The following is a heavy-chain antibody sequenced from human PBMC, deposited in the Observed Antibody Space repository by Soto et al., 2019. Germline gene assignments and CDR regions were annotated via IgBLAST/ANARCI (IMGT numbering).Heavy chain of an antibody. CDR1: GGTFSSYA. CDR3: ARDERYYYDSSGYYPFGGYYYYGMDV. D-gene: IGHD3-22*01. V-gene: IGHV1-69*13. Sequence: ASVKVSCKASGGTFSSYAISWVRQAPGQGLEWMGGIIPIFGTANYAQKFQGRVTITADESTSTACMELSSLRSEDTAVYYCARDERYYYDSSGYYPFGGYYYYGMDVWGQGTTVTVSS. J-gene: IGHJ6*02. CDR2: IIPIFGTA.